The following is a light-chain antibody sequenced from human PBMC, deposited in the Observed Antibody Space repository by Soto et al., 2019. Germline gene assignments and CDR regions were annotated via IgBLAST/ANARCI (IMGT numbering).Light chain of an antibody. J-gene: IGKJ4*01. CDR1: QTISPW. V-gene: IGKV1-5*03. Sequence: DIQMTQSPSTLSASVGDRVIITCRAGQTISPWLAWYQQKPGGAPKLLIYKASVLESGVPSSFSGSGSATEFTLTLRGLQPEDFATYFCQQYSTYPSLTFGGGTKVEIK. CDR3: QQYSTYPSLT. CDR2: KAS.